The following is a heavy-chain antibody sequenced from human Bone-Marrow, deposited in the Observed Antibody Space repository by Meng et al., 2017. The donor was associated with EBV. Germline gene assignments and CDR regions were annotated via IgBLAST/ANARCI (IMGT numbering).Heavy chain of an antibody. D-gene: IGHD6-13*01. Sequence: VARVQAGAAVKKPGASVKVPCKASGYTFTSYDINWVRQATGQGLEWMGWMNPNSGNTGYAQKFQGRVTMTRNTSISTAYMELSSLRSEDTAVYYCARPGSSWYPYWYFDLWGRGTLVTVSS. J-gene: IGHJ2*01. CDR2: MNPNSGNT. CDR3: ARPGSSWYPYWYFDL. V-gene: IGHV1-8*01. CDR1: GYTFTSYD.